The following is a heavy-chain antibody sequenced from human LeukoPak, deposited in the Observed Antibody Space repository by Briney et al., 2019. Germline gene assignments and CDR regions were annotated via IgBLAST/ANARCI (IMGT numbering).Heavy chain of an antibody. V-gene: IGHV4-59*01. CDR3: ARSLLGYCSSTSCNPGAFDI. Sequence: SETLSLTCTASGGSISSYYWSWIRQPPGKGLEWIGYIYYSGSTNYNPSLKSRVTISVDTSKNQFSLKLSSVTAADTAVYYCARSLLGYCSSTSCNPGAFDIWGQGTMVTVSS. CDR1: GGSISSYY. D-gene: IGHD2-2*01. J-gene: IGHJ3*02. CDR2: IYYSGST.